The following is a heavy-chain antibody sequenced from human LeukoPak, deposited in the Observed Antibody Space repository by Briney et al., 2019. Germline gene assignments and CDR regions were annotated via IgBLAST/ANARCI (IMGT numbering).Heavy chain of an antibody. CDR1: GFTVSSNS. Sequence: GGSLRLSCTVSGFTVSSNSMSWVRQAPGKGLEWVSFIYSGGNTHYSDSVKGRFTISRDNSKNTLYLQLNSLRAEDTAVYYCARRAGEYSHPYDYWGQGTLVTVSS. CDR2: IYSGGNT. D-gene: IGHD4-17*01. V-gene: IGHV3-53*01. J-gene: IGHJ4*02. CDR3: ARRAGEYSHPYDY.